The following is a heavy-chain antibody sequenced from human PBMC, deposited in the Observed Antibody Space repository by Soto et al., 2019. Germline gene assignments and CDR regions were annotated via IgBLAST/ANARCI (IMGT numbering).Heavy chain of an antibody. Sequence: QVQLVQSGAEVKKPGSSVKVSCKASGGTFSSYTISWVRQAPGQGLEWMGRIIPILGIANYAQKFQGRVTITEDKSTCTAYMELSSLRSEDTAVYYCASNGRYYFDYWGQGTLVTVSS. CDR1: GGTFSSYT. CDR2: IIPILGIA. J-gene: IGHJ4*02. V-gene: IGHV1-69*02. D-gene: IGHD1-26*01. CDR3: ASNGRYYFDY.